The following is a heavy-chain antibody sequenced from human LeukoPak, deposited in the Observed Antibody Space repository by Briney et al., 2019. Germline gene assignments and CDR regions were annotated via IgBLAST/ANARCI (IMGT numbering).Heavy chain of an antibody. J-gene: IGHJ4*02. CDR3: ARDYADYVGYFFFDY. CDR1: GFTFSSYS. D-gene: IGHD4-17*01. CDR2: ISSSSSCI. V-gene: IGHV3-21*01. Sequence: PGGSLRLSCAASGFTFSSYSMNWVRQAPGKGLEWVSAISSSSSCIYYADSVKGRFTISRDNAKNSLYLQMNSLRAEDTAVYTCARDYADYVGYFFFDYWGQGTLVTVSS.